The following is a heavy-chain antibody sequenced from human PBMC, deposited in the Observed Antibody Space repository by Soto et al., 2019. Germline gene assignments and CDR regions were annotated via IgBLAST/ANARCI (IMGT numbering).Heavy chain of an antibody. J-gene: IGHJ4*02. D-gene: IGHD6-13*01. Sequence: QVQLQQSGPGLVKPSQTLSLTCAISGDSVSSSSAAWNWIRQSPSRGLEWLGRTYYRSKWYSEYTVSVKSRITISADTTKNHFSLQLNSVTPEDTAVYYCARKGMPATGLSTFDYWGQGILVTVSS. V-gene: IGHV6-1*01. CDR3: ARKGMPATGLSTFDY. CDR1: GDSVSSSSAA. CDR2: TYYRSKWYS.